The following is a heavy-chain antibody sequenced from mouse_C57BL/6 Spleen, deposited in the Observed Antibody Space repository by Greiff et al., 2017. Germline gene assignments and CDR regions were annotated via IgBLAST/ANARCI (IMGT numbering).Heavy chain of an antibody. Sequence: QVQLQQPGAELVKPGASVKLSCKASGYTFTSYWMHWVKQRPGRGLEWIGRIDPNSGGTKYNEKFKSKATLTVDKPSSTAYMQLSSLTSEDSAVYYCARGDSITTVVSNGFDYWGQGTTLTVSS. CDR2: IDPNSGGT. CDR3: ARGDSITTVVSNGFDY. D-gene: IGHD1-1*01. CDR1: GYTFTSYW. V-gene: IGHV1-72*01. J-gene: IGHJ2*01.